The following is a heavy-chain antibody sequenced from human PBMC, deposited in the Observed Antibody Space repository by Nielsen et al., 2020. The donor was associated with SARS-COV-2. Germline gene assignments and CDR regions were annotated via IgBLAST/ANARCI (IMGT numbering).Heavy chain of an antibody. D-gene: IGHD3-22*01. Sequence: GESLKISCAASGFTFSNYGMHWVRQAPGEGLEWVAVISYDGSNKYYADSVKGRFTISRDKSKNTLYLQMNSLRAADTAVYYCARNYYDSSGLVDYWGQGTLVTVSS. V-gene: IGHV3-30*03. CDR2: ISYDGSNK. CDR1: GFTFSNYG. J-gene: IGHJ4*02. CDR3: ARNYYDSSGLVDY.